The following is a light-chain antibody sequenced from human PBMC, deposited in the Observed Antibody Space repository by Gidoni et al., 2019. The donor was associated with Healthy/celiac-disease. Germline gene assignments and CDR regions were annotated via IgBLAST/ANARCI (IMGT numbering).Light chain of an antibody. J-gene: IGLJ2*01. CDR1: NIGSKS. CDR3: QVWDSSSDHPYVV. CDR2: DDS. V-gene: IGLV3-21*02. Sequence: SYVLTQPPSVSVAPGQTARITCGGNNIGSKSVHWYQQKPGQAPVLVVYDDSERPSGIPERFAGANSGNTANLTISRVEGGDEADYYCQVWDSSSDHPYVVFGGGTKLTVL.